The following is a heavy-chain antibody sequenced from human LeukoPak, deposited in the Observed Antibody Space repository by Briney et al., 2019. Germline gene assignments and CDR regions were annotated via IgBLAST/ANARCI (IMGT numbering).Heavy chain of an antibody. CDR2: ISDNGERT. J-gene: IGHJ4*02. CDR1: GFTFSTYG. V-gene: IGHV3-23*01. D-gene: IGHD2-8*02. Sequence: GGSLRLSCAVSGFTFSTYGMNWVRQAPGKGLEWVSAISDNGERTYYADSVKGRFTISRDNSKSTLYLQMNSLRAEDTAVYYCAKERGVSKPFDYWGQGALVTVSS. CDR3: AKERGVSKPFDY.